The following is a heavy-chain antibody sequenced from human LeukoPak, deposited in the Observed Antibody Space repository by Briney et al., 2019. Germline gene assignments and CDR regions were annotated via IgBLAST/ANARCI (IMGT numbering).Heavy chain of an antibody. CDR1: GYTFTSYD. D-gene: IGHD5-12*01. J-gene: IGHJ4*02. CDR3: AREFSKRSIVAARGLDY. CDR2: MNPNSGNT. V-gene: IGHV1-8*01. Sequence: ASVKVSCKASGYTFTSYDINWVRQATGQGLAWMGWMNPNSGNTGYAQKFQGRGTITRNTSISTAYMALSSLRSEATAVYYCAREFSKRSIVAARGLDYWGQGTLVTVSS.